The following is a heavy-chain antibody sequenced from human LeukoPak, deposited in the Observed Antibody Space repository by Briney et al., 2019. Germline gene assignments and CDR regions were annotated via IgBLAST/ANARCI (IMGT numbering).Heavy chain of an antibody. CDR1: GYTFTGYY. CDR3: ARELSGYESRVGYYYMDV. J-gene: IGHJ6*03. CDR2: IIPIFGTA. V-gene: IGHV1-69*13. D-gene: IGHD5-12*01. Sequence: GASVKVSCKASGYTFTGYYMHWVRQAPGQGLEWMGGIIPIFGTANYAQKFQGRVTITADESTSTAYMELSSLRSEDTAVYYCARELSGYESRVGYYYMDVWGKGTTVTVSS.